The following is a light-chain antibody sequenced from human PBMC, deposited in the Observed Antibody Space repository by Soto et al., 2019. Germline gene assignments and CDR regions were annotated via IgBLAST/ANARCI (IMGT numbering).Light chain of an antibody. Sequence: EIVMTQSPATLSVSPGERATLSCRASQSVSSNLAWYQQKPGQAPRLLIYGASTRATGILARFSGSGSGTEFTLTISSLQPDDFATYYCQQYNSYPITFGQGTRLEIK. CDR3: QQYNSYPIT. V-gene: IGKV3-15*01. CDR2: GAS. CDR1: QSVSSN. J-gene: IGKJ5*01.